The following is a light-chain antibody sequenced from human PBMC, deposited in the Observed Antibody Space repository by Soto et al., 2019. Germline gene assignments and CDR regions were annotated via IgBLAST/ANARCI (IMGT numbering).Light chain of an antibody. CDR1: QSVGTN. CDR3: QQYNAWPT. Sequence: EVVMTQFPATLSVSPGEQATLSFRASQSVGTNLVWYQQKPGQAPWLLIYGASTRATGVPARFSGSGSGTEFTLTISSLQSEDFAVYWCQQYNAWPTFGQGTKL. CDR2: GAS. V-gene: IGKV3-15*01. J-gene: IGKJ2*01.